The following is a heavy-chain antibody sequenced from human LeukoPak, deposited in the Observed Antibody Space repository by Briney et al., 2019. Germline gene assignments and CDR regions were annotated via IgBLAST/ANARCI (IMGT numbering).Heavy chain of an antibody. Sequence: GGSLRLSCAASGFTFSTYGMHWVRQAPGKGLEWVAFIRDDGSNKYYIDSVKGRFTIFRDNSKNTLILQMNSLRVEDTGVYYCEKDAGASATSHWGPGTLVTVSS. J-gene: IGHJ4*02. CDR3: EKDAGASATSH. D-gene: IGHD1-14*01. CDR1: GFTFSTYG. CDR2: IRDDGSNK. V-gene: IGHV3-30*02.